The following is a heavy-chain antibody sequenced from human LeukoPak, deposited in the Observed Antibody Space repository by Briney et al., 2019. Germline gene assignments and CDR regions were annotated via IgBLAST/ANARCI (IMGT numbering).Heavy chain of an antibody. CDR3: ARHRAGIAARTPFDY. V-gene: IGHV4-4*02. CDR1: GGSISSNNW. Sequence: TSGTLSLTCAVSGGSISSNNWWSWVRQPPGKGLEWIGEIFHSGSTNYNPSLKSRVTISVDKSKNQFSLKLSSVTAADTAVYYCARHRAGIAARTPFDYWGQGTLVTVSS. J-gene: IGHJ4*02. CDR2: IFHSGST. D-gene: IGHD6-6*01.